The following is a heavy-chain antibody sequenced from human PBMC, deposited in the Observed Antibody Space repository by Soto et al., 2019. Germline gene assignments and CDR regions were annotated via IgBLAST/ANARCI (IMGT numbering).Heavy chain of an antibody. J-gene: IGHJ6*02. CDR2: ISSSSSYI. CDR1: GFTFSSYS. D-gene: IGHD6-13*01. CDR3: AREEGDSWPLYYYGMDV. Sequence: GGYLRLSCAASGFTFSSYSMNWVRQAPGKGLEWVSSISSSSSYIYYADSVKGRFTISRDNAKNSLYLQMNSLRAEDTAVYYCAREEGDSWPLYYYGMDVWGQGTTVTVSS. V-gene: IGHV3-21*01.